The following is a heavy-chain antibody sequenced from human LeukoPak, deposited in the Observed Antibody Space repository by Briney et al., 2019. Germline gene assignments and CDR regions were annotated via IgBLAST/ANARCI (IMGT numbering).Heavy chain of an antibody. Sequence: GGSLRLSCAVSGFTVSSNYMSWVRQAPGKGLEWVTIIYSSGSTYYTDSVKGRFTISRDSSKNTLYLQMNSLRAEDTAVYYCARNLNYYDSSAYDYWGQGTLVTVSS. V-gene: IGHV3-53*01. CDR3: ARNLNYYDSSAYDY. CDR1: GFTVSSNY. D-gene: IGHD3-22*01. CDR2: IYSSGST. J-gene: IGHJ4*02.